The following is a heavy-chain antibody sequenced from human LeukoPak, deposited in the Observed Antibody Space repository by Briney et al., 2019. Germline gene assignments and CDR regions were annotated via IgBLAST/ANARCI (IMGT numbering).Heavy chain of an antibody. CDR1: GFTFDDYG. Sequence: PGGSLRLSCAASGFTFDDYGMSWVRQAPGKGLEWVSGINWNGGSTGYADSVKGRFTISRDNAKNSLYLQMNSLRAEDTALYYCVRGGITIFGVVIYMDVWGKGTTVTVSS. CDR3: VRGGITIFGVVIYMDV. J-gene: IGHJ6*03. V-gene: IGHV3-20*04. CDR2: INWNGGST. D-gene: IGHD3-3*01.